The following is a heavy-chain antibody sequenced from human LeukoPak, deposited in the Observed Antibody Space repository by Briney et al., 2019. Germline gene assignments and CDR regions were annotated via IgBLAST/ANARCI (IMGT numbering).Heavy chain of an antibody. V-gene: IGHV4-39*01. J-gene: IGHJ4*02. CDR3: ARHRTMVRGVGYYLDY. D-gene: IGHD3-10*01. Sequence: SETLSLTCTVSGGSISSSSYYWGWIRQPPGKGLEWIGSIYYSGSTYYDPSLKSRVTISVDTSKNQFSLKLSSVTAADTAVYYCARHRTMVRGVGYYLDYWGQGTLVTVSS. CDR1: GGSISSSSYY. CDR2: IYYSGST.